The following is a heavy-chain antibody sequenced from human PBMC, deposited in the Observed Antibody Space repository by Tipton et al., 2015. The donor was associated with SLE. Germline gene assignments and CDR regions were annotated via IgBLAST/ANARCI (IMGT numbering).Heavy chain of an antibody. V-gene: IGHV4-59*08. CDR3: ARRGDGYTIFDY. Sequence: TLSLTCTVSGGSISSHYWSWIRQPPGKGLEWIGYIYYSGSTNYNPSLKSRVTISVDTSKNQFSLKLSSVTAADTAVYYCARRGDGYTIFDYWGQGTLVTVSS. CDR2: IYYSGST. CDR1: GGSISSHY. J-gene: IGHJ4*02. D-gene: IGHD5-24*01.